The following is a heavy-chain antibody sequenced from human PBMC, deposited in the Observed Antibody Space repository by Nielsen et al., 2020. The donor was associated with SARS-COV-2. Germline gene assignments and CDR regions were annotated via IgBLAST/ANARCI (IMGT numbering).Heavy chain of an antibody. D-gene: IGHD5-18*01. J-gene: IGHJ4*02. CDR3: AKDIGDTEYYFDY. V-gene: IGHV3-9*01. Sequence: GESLRLSCAATGFTFDDYAMHWVWQAPGKGLEWVSGISWNSGSIGYADSVKGRFTISRDNAKNSLYLQMNSLRAEDTALYYCAKDIGDTEYYFDYWGQGTLVTVSS. CDR2: ISWNSGSI. CDR1: GFTFDDYA.